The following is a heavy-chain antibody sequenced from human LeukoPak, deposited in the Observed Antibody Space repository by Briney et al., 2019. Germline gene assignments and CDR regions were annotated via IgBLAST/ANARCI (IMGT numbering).Heavy chain of an antibody. D-gene: IGHD3-10*01. V-gene: IGHV3-30-3*01. CDR3: ARELWFGELLSTPLDY. Sequence: GRSLRLSCAASGFTFSSYAMHWVRQAPGKGLEWVAVISYDGSNKYYADSVKGRFTISRDNSKNTLYLQMNSLRAEDTAVYYCARELWFGELLSTPLDYWGQGTLVTVSS. J-gene: IGHJ4*02. CDR2: ISYDGSNK. CDR1: GFTFSSYA.